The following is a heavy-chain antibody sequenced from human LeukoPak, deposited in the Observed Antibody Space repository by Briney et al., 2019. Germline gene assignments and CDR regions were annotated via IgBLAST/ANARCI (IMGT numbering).Heavy chain of an antibody. CDR3: ARSQPYYDGSGGLSGAYYYGMDV. CDR2: INSSSSYT. V-gene: IGHV3-11*06. CDR1: GFTFSDYY. D-gene: IGHD3-10*01. Sequence: GGSLRLSCAASGFTFSDYYMSWLRQAPGQGLEWVSYINSSSSYTNYADSVKGRFTISRDNAKNSLYLQMNRLRAEDTAVYDRARSQPYYDGSGGLSGAYYYGMDVWGKGPTVTVSS. J-gene: IGHJ6*04.